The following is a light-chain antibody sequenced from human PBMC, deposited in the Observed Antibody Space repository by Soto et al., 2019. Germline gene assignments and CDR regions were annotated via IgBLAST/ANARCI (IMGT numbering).Light chain of an antibody. V-gene: IGKV3-15*01. CDR1: QSISRY. CDR2: GAS. Sequence: EIVMTQSPASLSVSPRETATLSCRASQSISRYLAWYQHKPGQAPRLLIHGASTRATGVPARFSGSGSGTEFTLTISSLPSEDSAIYYCHQYNDWPWTFGQGTKVEIK. CDR3: HQYNDWPWT. J-gene: IGKJ1*01.